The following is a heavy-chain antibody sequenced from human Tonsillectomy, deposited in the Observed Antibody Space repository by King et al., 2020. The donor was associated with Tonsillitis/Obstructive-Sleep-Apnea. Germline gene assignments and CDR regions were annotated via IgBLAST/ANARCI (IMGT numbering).Heavy chain of an antibody. CDR2: INHSGST. V-gene: IGHV4-34*01. CDR3: ARGRGIQLWLSSRYYYMDV. Sequence: VQLQQWGAGLLKPSETLSLTCAVYGGSFSGYYWSWIRQPPGKGLEWIGEINHSGSTNYNPSLKSRVTISVDTSKNQFSLKLSSVTAADTAVYYCARGRGIQLWLSSRYYYMDVWGKGTTVTVSS. CDR1: GGSFSGYY. D-gene: IGHD5-18*01. J-gene: IGHJ6*03.